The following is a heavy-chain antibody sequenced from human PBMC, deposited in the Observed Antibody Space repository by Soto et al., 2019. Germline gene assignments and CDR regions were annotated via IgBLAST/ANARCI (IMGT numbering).Heavy chain of an antibody. CDR1: GGSASRYY. D-gene: IGHD3-16*01. V-gene: IGHV4-59*08. CDR2: IYYSGST. J-gene: IGHJ4*02. CDR3: ARHSNRNYGLYYFDY. Sequence: SETRSDTCTVSGGSASRYYRIWIRQSPGKELEWIGYIYYSGSTKYKPSLKSRVTISVDTSKNQFSLKVSSATAADTAVYYCARHSNRNYGLYYFDYWGLGALVTVSS.